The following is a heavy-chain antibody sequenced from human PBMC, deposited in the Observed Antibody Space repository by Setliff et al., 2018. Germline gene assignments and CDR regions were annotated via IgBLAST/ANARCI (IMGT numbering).Heavy chain of an antibody. J-gene: IGHJ4*02. CDR2: ISAYNDNT. CDR3: SRINFYVSSGYYYASDN. Sequence: GASVKVSCKASGYMFRSYGINWIRQAPGQGPEWMGWISAYNDNTNSAEKFQGRVTMTTDTTTSTSYLELRSLRSDDTAVYYCSRINFYVSSGYYYASDNWGQGTLVTVSS. CDR1: GYMFRSYG. V-gene: IGHV1-18*01. D-gene: IGHD3-22*01.